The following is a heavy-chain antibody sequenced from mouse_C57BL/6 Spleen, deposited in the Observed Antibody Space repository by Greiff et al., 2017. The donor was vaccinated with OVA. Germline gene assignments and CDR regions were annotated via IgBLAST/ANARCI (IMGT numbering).Heavy chain of an antibody. V-gene: IGHV5-17*01. CDR3: APYYYGSSSWFAY. J-gene: IGHJ3*01. D-gene: IGHD1-1*01. Sequence: DVKLVESGGGLVKPGGSLKLSCAASGFTFSDYGMHWVRQAPEKGLEWVAYISSGSSTIYYADTVKGRFTISRDNAKNTLFLQMTSLRSEDTAMYYCAPYYYGSSSWFAYWGQGTLVTVAA. CDR1: GFTFSDYG. CDR2: ISSGSSTI.